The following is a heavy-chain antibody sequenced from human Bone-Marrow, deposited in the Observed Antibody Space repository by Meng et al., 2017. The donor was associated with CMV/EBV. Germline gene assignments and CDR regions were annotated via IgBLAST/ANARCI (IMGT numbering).Heavy chain of an antibody. J-gene: IGHJ6*02. CDR1: GLSISDYY. V-gene: IGHV3-11*04. Sequence: GESLKISCAASGLSISDYYMSWIRQAPGKGLGWVSYISGSGITIYYADSVKGRFTISRDNAKNSLYLQMNSLRAEDTAVYYCARGAYIVLMVYAIEPRLYGMDVWGQGTTVTVSS. CDR3: ARGAYIVLMVYAIEPRLYGMDV. D-gene: IGHD2-8*01. CDR2: ISGSGITI.